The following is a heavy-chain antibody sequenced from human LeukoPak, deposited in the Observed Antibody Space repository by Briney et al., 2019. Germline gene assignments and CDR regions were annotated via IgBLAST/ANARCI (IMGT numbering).Heavy chain of an antibody. V-gene: IGHV4-61*02. J-gene: IGHJ4*02. Sequence: SETLSLTCTVSGDSISSGDYYWSWIRQPAGKGLEWLGRISSSGSTNYNPSLKSRVTISVDMSKNQFSLKLSSVTAADTAVYYCARAAFGYYGSGSYYKSGFDYWGQGTLVTVSS. CDR2: ISSSGST. CDR1: GDSISSGDYY. CDR3: ARAAFGYYGSGSYYKSGFDY. D-gene: IGHD3-10*01.